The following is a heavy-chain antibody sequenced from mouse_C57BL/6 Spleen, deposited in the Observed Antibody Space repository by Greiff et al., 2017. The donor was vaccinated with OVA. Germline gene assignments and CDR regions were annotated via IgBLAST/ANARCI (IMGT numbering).Heavy chain of an antibody. CDR1: GYAFSSYW. CDR2: IYPGDGDT. Sequence: LQESGAELVKPGASVKISCKASGYAFSSYWMNWVKQRPGKGLEWIGQIYPGDGDTNYNGKFKGKATLTADKSSSTAYMQLSSLTSEDSAVYFCARIPPNYWYFDVWGTGTTVTVSS. CDR3: ARIPPNYWYFDV. J-gene: IGHJ1*03. V-gene: IGHV1-80*01.